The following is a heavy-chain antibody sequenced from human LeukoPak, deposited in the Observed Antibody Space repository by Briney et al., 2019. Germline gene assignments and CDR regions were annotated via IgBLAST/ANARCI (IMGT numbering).Heavy chain of an antibody. CDR3: AKASVDSSGYYHGFDY. CDR2: ISWNSGST. CDR1: GFTFDDYA. Sequence: PGRSLRLSCAASGFTFDDYAMHWVRQAPGKGLEWVSGISWNSGSTGYADSVKGRFTISRDNAKNSLYLQMNSLRAEDMALYYCAKASVDSSGYYHGFDYWGQGTLVTVSS. J-gene: IGHJ4*02. D-gene: IGHD3-22*01. V-gene: IGHV3-9*03.